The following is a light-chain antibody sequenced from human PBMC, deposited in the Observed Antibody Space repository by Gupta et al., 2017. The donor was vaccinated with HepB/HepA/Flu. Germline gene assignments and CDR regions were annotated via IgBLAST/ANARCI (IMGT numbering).Light chain of an antibody. CDR1: QTILNRSNNENH. Sequence: DIVMTQSPDSLAVSLGERATMNCKSSQTILNRSNNENHLAWYQQKAGQPPKLLIYWASTRESGVPDRFSGSGSGTDFTLTISSLQAEDVALYYCQQEDYGLLTFGQGTRLEIK. CDR2: WAS. CDR3: QQEDYGLLT. V-gene: IGKV4-1*01. J-gene: IGKJ5*01.